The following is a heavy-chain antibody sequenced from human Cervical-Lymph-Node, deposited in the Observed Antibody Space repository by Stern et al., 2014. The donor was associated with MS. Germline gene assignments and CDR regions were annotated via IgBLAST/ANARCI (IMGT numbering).Heavy chain of an antibody. CDR2: IQYSGST. D-gene: IGHD3-16*01. CDR3: ARSDRLWGSFDY. CDR1: GVSISTTGYY. Sequence: QLQLQESGPGLVKPSQTLSLTCTVSGVSISTTGYYWIWIRQHPGNGLEWIGYIQYSGSTYYNPSLQRRGIISVATSKNQFSLKLSSVTAADTALYYCARSDRLWGSFDYWGQGSLVTVSS. V-gene: IGHV4-31*03. J-gene: IGHJ4*02.